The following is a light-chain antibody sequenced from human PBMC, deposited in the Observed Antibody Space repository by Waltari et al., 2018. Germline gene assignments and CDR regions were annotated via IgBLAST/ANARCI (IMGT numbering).Light chain of an antibody. Sequence: SVLTQPRSASGIPGQRVTSVCSGSRSNIGSNYVYWYPPFPGTAPKRLIFRKTPRPSGVPVRCSGSKAGTSASLAIGVLRSEDGADYYCASWDDNLTGRVFGGETKVTVL. J-gene: IGLJ3*02. V-gene: IGLV1-47*01. CDR2: RKT. CDR1: RSNIGSNY. CDR3: ASWDDNLTGRV.